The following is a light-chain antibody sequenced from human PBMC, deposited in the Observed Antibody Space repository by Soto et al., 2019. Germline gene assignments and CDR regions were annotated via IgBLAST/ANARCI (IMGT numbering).Light chain of an antibody. J-gene: IGKJ5*01. CDR3: QQCHATPLT. CDR1: QSVSSSY. Sequence: EIVLTQSPGTLSLSPGERATLSCRASQSVSSSYLAWYQQKPGQAPRLLIYGASSRATGIPDRFSGSGSGTDFTLTISRVEPEDFAVYYCQQCHATPLTFGQGTRLDI. V-gene: IGKV3-20*01. CDR2: GAS.